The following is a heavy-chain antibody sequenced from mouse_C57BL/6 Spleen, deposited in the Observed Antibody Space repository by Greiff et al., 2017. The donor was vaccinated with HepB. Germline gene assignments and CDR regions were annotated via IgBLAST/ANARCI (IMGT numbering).Heavy chain of an antibody. V-gene: IGHV1-26*01. CDR3: ARRTTTVVVPFDY. CDR2: INPNNGGT. CDR1: GYTFTDYY. Sequence: EVQLQQSGPELVKPGASVKISCKASGYTFTDYYMNWVKQSHGKSLEWIGDINPNNGGTSYNQKFKGKATLTVDKSSSTAYMELRSLTSEDSAVYYCARRTTTVVVPFDYWGQGTTLTVSS. J-gene: IGHJ2*01. D-gene: IGHD1-1*01.